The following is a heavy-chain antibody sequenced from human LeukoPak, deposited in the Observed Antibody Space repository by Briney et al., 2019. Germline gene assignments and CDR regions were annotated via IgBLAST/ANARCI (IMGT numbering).Heavy chain of an antibody. CDR1: GFTFSSYS. Sequence: PGGSLRLSCAASGFTFSSYSMNWVRQAPGKGLEWVSSISSSSSYIYYADSVKGRFTISRDNAKNSLYPQMNSLRAEDTAVYYCASGYSREREDYWGQGTLVTVSS. D-gene: IGHD5-18*01. CDR3: ASGYSREREDY. V-gene: IGHV3-21*01. CDR2: ISSSSSYI. J-gene: IGHJ4*02.